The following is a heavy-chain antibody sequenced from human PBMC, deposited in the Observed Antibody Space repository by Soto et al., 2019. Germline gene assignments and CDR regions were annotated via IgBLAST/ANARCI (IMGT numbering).Heavy chain of an antibody. J-gene: IGHJ4*02. CDR2: IYHSGST. Sequence: SETLSLTCAVSGGSISSSNWWSWFRQPPGKGLEWIGEIYHSGSTNYNPSLKSRVTISVDKSKNQFSLKLSSVTAADTAVYYCARVTSIGYCSGGSCYYFDYWGQGTLVTVSS. V-gene: IGHV4-4*02. D-gene: IGHD2-15*01. CDR1: GGSISSSNW. CDR3: ARVTSIGYCSGGSCYYFDY.